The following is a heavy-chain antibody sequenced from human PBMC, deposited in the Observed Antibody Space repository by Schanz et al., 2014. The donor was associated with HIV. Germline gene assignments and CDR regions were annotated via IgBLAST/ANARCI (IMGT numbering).Heavy chain of an antibody. J-gene: IGHJ2*01. Sequence: EVQLVESGGAWVQPGGSLRLSCAASGFTFRSNDMSWVRQAPGKGLEWVSGISGTDGSRSYADSVKGRFTISRDNSRNTLSLEMNSLRVEDTAVYYCALSRPSGYGGSWYFDLWGRGTLVAVSS. V-gene: IGHV3-23*04. CDR3: ALSRPSGYGGSWYFDL. D-gene: IGHD2-15*01. CDR2: ISGTDGSR. CDR1: GFTFRSND.